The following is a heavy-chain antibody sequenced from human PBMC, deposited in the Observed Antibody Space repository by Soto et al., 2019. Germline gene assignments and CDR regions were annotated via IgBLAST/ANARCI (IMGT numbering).Heavy chain of an antibody. CDR1: GIPVSSNY. V-gene: IGHV3-53*04. D-gene: IGHD2-2*01. Sequence: EVQLVESGGGLVQPGGSLRLSCAASGIPVSSNYMTWVRQAPGKGLEWVSVLHSGGDTYYANSVKGRFTISRHDSTNTLFLQMNSLTAEDTAVYYCARDGPCHYASRMDVWGQGTTVTVSS. CDR2: LHSGGDT. CDR3: ARDGPCHYASRMDV. J-gene: IGHJ6*02.